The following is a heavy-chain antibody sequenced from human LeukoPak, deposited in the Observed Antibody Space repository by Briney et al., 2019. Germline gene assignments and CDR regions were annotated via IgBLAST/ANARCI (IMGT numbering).Heavy chain of an antibody. D-gene: IGHD6-25*01. J-gene: IGHJ3*02. CDR2: FYTSGST. V-gene: IGHV4-4*09. Sequence: SETQSLTCTFSGGSLSSYYWSWIRQPPGKGLEWIGFFYTSGSTNNNPSLKSRVTISVDTSNNQFSLKLSSETAAATAVYYCARPTNSSAFGILDSFDIWGQGTMVTVSS. CDR3: ARPTNSSAFGILDSFDI. CDR1: GGSLSSYY.